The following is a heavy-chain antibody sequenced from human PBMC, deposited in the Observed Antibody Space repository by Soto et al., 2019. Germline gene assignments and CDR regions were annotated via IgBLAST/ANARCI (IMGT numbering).Heavy chain of an antibody. CDR1: GGAFNGYY. J-gene: IGHJ4*02. D-gene: IGHD3-16*01. CDR3: ARAGAAPGRGSIGGFDY. CDR2: INHSGTV. V-gene: IGHV4-34*01. Sequence: QVHLQQWGAGLLKPSETLSLTCAVNGGAFNGYYWTWIRQSPGKGLQWIGEINHSGTVDYNPSLKSRVTLSSDTSKKQFSLTLTTVTAADTAVYDCARAGAAPGRGSIGGFDYWGQGTLVTVSS.